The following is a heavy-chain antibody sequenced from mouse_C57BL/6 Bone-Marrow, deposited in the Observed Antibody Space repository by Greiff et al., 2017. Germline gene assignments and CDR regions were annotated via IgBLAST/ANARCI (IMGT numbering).Heavy chain of an antibody. CDR1: GYTFTSYW. Sequence: VQLQQPGAELVKPGASVKMSCKASGYTFTSYWITWVKQRPGQGLEWIGDIYPGSGSTNYNEKFKSKATLTVDTSSSTAYMQLSSLTSEDSAVYYCARYEYDGTDFDYWGQGTTLTVSS. J-gene: IGHJ2*01. V-gene: IGHV1-55*01. CDR2: IYPGSGST. CDR3: ARYEYDGTDFDY. D-gene: IGHD2-4*01.